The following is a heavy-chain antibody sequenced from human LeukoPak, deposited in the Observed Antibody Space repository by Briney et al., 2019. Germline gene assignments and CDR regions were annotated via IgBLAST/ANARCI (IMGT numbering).Heavy chain of an antibody. CDR2: ISSKTDGGTT. CDR1: GFTFSNAW. D-gene: IGHD3-10*01. V-gene: IGHV3-15*01. Sequence: AGGSLRLSCAASGFTFSNAWMSWVRQAPGKGLEWVGRISSKTDGGTTDYAAPVKGRFNISRDDTKNTLYLQMNSLKTEDTAVYYCTTLGAFGELPVYFDYWGQGTLVTVPS. J-gene: IGHJ4*02. CDR3: TTLGAFGELPVYFDY.